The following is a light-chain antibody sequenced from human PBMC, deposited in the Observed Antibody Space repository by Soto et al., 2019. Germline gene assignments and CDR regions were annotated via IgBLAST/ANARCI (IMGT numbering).Light chain of an antibody. V-gene: IGLV2-14*01. CDR3: SSYTSSSTDYV. CDR2: EVS. J-gene: IGLJ1*01. CDR1: SSDVGGYNY. Sequence: QSALTQPASVSGSPGQSITISCTGTSSDVGGYNYVSWYQQHPGKAPKLMIYEVSNRPSGVSNRFSGSKSGNTASLTISGLQAEDEADYHCSSYTSSSTDYVFGTGTKLTVL.